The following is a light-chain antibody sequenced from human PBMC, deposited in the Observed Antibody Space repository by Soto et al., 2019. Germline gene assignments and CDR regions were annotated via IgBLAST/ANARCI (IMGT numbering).Light chain of an antibody. CDR1: SGDVGGYNY. V-gene: IGLV2-11*01. J-gene: IGLJ3*02. CDR2: GVS. Sequence: SALTQPRSVSGSPGQSVTISCTGTSGDVGGYNYVSWYQQHPGKGPKLMIYGVSERPSGVPDRFSGSKSGNTASLTISGLQAEDEADYYCCSYAGSYTGVFGGGTKLTVL. CDR3: CSYAGSYTGV.